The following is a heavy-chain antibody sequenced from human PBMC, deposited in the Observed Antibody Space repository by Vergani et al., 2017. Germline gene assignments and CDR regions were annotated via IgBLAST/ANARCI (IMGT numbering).Heavy chain of an antibody. CDR2: ISSSSSYI. CDR3: ARDPTPQYCSGGSCYSGGFDP. V-gene: IGHV3-21*01. D-gene: IGHD2-15*01. CDR1: GFTFSSYS. J-gene: IGHJ5*02. Sequence: EVQLVESGGGLVKPGGSLRLSCAASGFTFSSYSMNWVRQAPGKGLEWVSSISSSSSYIYYADSVKGRFTISRDNAKNSLYLQMNSLRAEDTAVYYCARDPTPQYCSGGSCYSGGFDPWGQGTLVTVSS.